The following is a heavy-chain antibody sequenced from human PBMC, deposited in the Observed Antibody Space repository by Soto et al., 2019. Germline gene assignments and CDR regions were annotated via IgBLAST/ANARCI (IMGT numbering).Heavy chain of an antibody. CDR3: ARSYGDYVRDYYYGMDV. CDR2: IWYDVSNK. J-gene: IGHJ6*02. D-gene: IGHD4-17*01. V-gene: IGHV3-33*01. CDR1: GFTFSSYG. Sequence: GGSLRLSCAASGFTFSSYGMHWVRQAPGKGLEWVAVIWYDVSNKYYADSVKGRFTISRDNSKNTLYLQMNSLRAEDTAVYYCARSYGDYVRDYYYGMDVWGQGTRVTVSS.